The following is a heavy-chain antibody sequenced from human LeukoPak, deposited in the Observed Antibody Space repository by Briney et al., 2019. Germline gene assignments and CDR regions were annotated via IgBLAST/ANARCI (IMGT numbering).Heavy chain of an antibody. CDR3: ARGRYYGSGSYLLGY. CDR2: INSDGSST. D-gene: IGHD3-10*01. J-gene: IGHJ4*02. V-gene: IGHV3-74*01. Sequence: GGSLRLSCAASGFTFSSYWMHWVRHAPGKGLVWVSRINSDGSSTSYADSVKGRFTISRDYAKNTLYLQMNSLSAEDTAVYYCARGRYYGSGSYLLGYWGQGTLVTVSS. CDR1: GFTFSSYW.